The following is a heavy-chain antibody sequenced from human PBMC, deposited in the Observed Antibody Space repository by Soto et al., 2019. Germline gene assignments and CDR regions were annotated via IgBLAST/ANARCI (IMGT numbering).Heavy chain of an antibody. J-gene: IGHJ4*02. Sequence: SVKDSCKASGYTFTSYGISWVRQAPVQGLEWMGWISAYNGNTNYAQKLQGRVTMTTDTSTSTAYMELRSLRSDDTAVYYCARVLPYCSGGSCYGGAFDYWGQGTLVTVSS. CDR2: ISAYNGNT. V-gene: IGHV1-18*04. CDR3: ARVLPYCSGGSCYGGAFDY. CDR1: GYTFTSYG. D-gene: IGHD2-15*01.